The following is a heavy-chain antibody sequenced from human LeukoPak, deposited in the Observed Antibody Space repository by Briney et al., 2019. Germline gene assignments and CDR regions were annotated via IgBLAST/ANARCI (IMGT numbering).Heavy chain of an antibody. CDR3: ATPQGDY. V-gene: IGHV3-23*01. J-gene: IGHJ4*02. CDR1: GFTFSDYA. Sequence: GRSLRLSCAASGFTFSDYAMSWVRQAPGKGLEWVSAISASGGSTYYADSVKGRFTISRDNSKNTLYLQMNSLRVEDTAVYYCATPQGDYWGQGTLVTVSS. CDR2: ISASGGST.